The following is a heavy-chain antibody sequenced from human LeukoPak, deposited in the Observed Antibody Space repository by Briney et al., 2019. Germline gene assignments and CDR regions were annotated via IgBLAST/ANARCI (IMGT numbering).Heavy chain of an antibody. D-gene: IGHD6-19*01. CDR1: GGSISSYY. CDR2: IYTSGST. CDR3: ARVNSSGWYEEDYYYYMDV. J-gene: IGHJ6*03. Sequence: SETLSLTCTVSGGSISSYYWSWIRQPAGKGLEWIGRIYTSGSTNYNPSLKSRVTMSVDTSKNQFSLKLSSVTAADTAVYYCARVNSSGWYEEDYYYYMDVWGKGTTVTVSS. V-gene: IGHV4-4*07.